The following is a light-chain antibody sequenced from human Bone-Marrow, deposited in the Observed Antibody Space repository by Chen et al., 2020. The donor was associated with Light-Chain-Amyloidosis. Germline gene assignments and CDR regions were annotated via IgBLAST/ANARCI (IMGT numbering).Light chain of an antibody. V-gene: IGLV2-14*03. Sequence: QSALTQPASVSGPPGQSITISCTGTSSDVGGYNYVSWYQQHPGKAPKLMIYDVINRPSGVSDRFRGSKSSNTASLTISGLQAEDEADYYCSSYTSSSTRVFGVGTKLTVL. CDR3: SSYTSSSTRV. J-gene: IGLJ2*01. CDR1: SSDVGGYNY. CDR2: DVI.